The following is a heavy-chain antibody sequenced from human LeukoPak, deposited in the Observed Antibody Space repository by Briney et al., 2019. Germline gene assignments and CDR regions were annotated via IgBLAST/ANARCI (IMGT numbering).Heavy chain of an antibody. CDR3: ARGAPLEWLLSTFDY. CDR1: GGSISSYY. V-gene: IGHV4-59*01. D-gene: IGHD3-3*01. Sequence: SETLSLTSTVSGGSISSYYWSWIRQPPGKGLEWIGYIYYSGSTNYNPSLKSRVTISVDTSKNQFSLKLSSVTAADTAVYYCARGAPLEWLLSTFDYWGQGTLVTVSS. CDR2: IYYSGST. J-gene: IGHJ4*02.